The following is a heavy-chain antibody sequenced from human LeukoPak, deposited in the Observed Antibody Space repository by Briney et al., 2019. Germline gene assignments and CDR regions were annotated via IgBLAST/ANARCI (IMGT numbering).Heavy chain of an antibody. J-gene: IGHJ5*02. CDR3: ASGRYCGGGTCLPNWFDP. D-gene: IGHD2-15*01. CDR1: GFSVTNNY. Sequence: GGSLRLSCAASGFSVTNNYMSWVRQAPGKGLERVSVTYSGGRTYYADSVKGRFTISRDNAKNSLYLQLNSLRVEDTALYYCASGRYCGGGTCLPNWFDPWGQGTLVTVSS. V-gene: IGHV3-53*01. CDR2: TYSGGRT.